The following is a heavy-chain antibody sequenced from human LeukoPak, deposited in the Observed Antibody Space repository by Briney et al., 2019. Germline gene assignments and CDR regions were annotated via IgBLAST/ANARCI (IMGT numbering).Heavy chain of an antibody. CDR3: ARDLYGSSYMDV. CDR2: IYYSGST. D-gene: IGHD3-10*01. V-gene: IGHV4-59*01. Sequence: TPSETLSLTCTVSGGSISSYYWSWIRQPPGKGLEWIGYIYYSGSTNYNPSLKSRVTISVDTSKNQFSLKLSSVTAADTAVYYCARDLYGSSYMDVWGKGTTVTVSS. J-gene: IGHJ6*03. CDR1: GGSISSYY.